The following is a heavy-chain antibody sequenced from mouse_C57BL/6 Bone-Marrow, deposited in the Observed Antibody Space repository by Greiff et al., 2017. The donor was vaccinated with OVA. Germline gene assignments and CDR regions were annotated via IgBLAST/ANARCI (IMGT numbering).Heavy chain of an antibody. V-gene: IGHV5-17*01. D-gene: IGHD1-1*01. CDR2: ISSGSSTI. Sequence: EVKVVESGGGLVKPGGSLRLSCAASGFTFSDYGMHWVRQAPEKGLEWVAYISSGSSTIYYADTVKGRFTISRDNAKNTLFLQMTSLRSEDTAMYYCARRGSSFYYYAMDYWGQGTSVTVSS. J-gene: IGHJ4*01. CDR1: GFTFSDYG. CDR3: ARRGSSFYYYAMDY.